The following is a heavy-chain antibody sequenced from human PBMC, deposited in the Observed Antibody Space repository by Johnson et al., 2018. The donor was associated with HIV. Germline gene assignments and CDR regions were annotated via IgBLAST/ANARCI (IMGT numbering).Heavy chain of an antibody. Sequence: QVQLVESGGRVERPGGSLRLSCAASGFTFSDYYMNWIRQAPGKGLEWVSYISSSGSSIYYADSVKGRFTISRDNAENSLYLQMNSLRAEDTAVYYCARDGGVAAAVGVVAFDIWGQGTLVTVSS. J-gene: IGHJ3*02. CDR2: ISSSGSSI. V-gene: IGHV3-11*04. CDR3: ARDGGVAAAVGVVAFDI. D-gene: IGHD6-13*01. CDR1: GFTFSDYY.